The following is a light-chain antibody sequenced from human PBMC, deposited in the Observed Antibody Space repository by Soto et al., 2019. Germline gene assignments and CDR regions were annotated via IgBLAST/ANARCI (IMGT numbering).Light chain of an antibody. CDR1: QTISSW. J-gene: IGKJ4*01. CDR2: DAS. V-gene: IGKV1-5*01. Sequence: IQMTQSPSTLSSCVGDRVTITCRASQTISSWLAWYQQKPGKAPKLLIYDASSLESGVPSRFSGSGSGTEFTLTISSLQPDDVVTYYCQQYKSYSLTFGGGTKVDIK. CDR3: QQYKSYSLT.